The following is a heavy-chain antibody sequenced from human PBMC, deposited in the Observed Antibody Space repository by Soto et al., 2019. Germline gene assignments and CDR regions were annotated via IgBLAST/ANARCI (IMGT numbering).Heavy chain of an antibody. V-gene: IGHV3-74*01. J-gene: IGHJ4*02. CDR1: GFTFTDYW. CDR2: IKFDGSDA. CDR3: ARGISGYYGHDQ. Sequence: EVPLVESGGGLVQPGGPLRLSCAASGFTFTDYWMHWVRQAPGQGLVWVSRIKFDGSDASYADSVRGRFTISRDNAKNTVYLQMSSLRGDDTAVYYCARGISGYYGHDQWGQGTLVTVSS. D-gene: IGHD4-17*01.